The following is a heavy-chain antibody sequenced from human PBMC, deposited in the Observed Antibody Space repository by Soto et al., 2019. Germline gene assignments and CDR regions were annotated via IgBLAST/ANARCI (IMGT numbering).Heavy chain of an antibody. CDR1: GYTFTGYA. CDR2: INAGNGNT. V-gene: IGHV1-3*01. CDR3: ARAGNYYDSSGYNWFDP. Sequence: QVQLVQSGAEVKKPGASVKVSCKASGYTFTGYAMHWVRQAPGQRLEWMGWINAGNGNTKYSQKFQGRVTITRDTSASTAYMELSSLRSEDTAVYYCARAGNYYDSSGYNWFDPWGQGTLVTVSS. D-gene: IGHD3-22*01. J-gene: IGHJ5*02.